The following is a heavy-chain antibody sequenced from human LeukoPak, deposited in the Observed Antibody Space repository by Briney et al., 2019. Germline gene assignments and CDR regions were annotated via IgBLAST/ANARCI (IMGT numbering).Heavy chain of an antibody. CDR3: ARVLGGYSYDYDAFDI. Sequence: SSETLSLTCTVSGGSISSYYWSWIRQPPGKGLEWIGYIYYSGSTNYNPSLKSRVTISVDTSKNQFSLKLSSVTAADTAVYYCARVLGGYSYDYDAFDIWGQGTMVTVSS. V-gene: IGHV4-59*01. D-gene: IGHD5-18*01. J-gene: IGHJ3*02. CDR2: IYYSGST. CDR1: GGSISSYY.